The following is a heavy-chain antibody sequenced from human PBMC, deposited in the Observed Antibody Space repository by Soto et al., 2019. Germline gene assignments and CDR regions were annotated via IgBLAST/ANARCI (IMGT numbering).Heavy chain of an antibody. D-gene: IGHD2-15*01. CDR3: TRDQGVVVAAKNFDY. V-gene: IGHV3-49*03. J-gene: IGHJ4*02. CDR1: GFTFGDYA. Sequence: GGSLRLSCTASGFTFGDYAMSWFRQAPGKGLEWVGFIRSKAYGGTTEYAASVKGRFTISRDDSKSIDYLQMNSLKTEDTAVYYCTRDQGVVVAAKNFDYWGQGTLVTVSS. CDR2: IRSKAYGGTT.